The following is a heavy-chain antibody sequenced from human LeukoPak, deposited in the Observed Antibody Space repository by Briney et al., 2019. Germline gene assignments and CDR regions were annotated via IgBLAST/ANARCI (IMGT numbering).Heavy chain of an antibody. V-gene: IGHV4-30-4*08. CDR2: IYYSGST. CDR1: GGSISSYY. CDR3: ARYDSSGYYKFDY. J-gene: IGHJ4*02. D-gene: IGHD3-22*01. Sequence: SETLSLTCTVSGGSISSYYWSWIRQHPGKGLEWIGYIYYSGSTYYNPSLKSRVTISVDTSKNQFSLKLSSVTAADTAVYYCARYDSSGYYKFDYWGQGTLVTVSS.